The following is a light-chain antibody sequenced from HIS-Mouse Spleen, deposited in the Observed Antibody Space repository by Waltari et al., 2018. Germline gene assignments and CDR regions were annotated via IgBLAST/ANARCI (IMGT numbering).Light chain of an antibody. CDR2: EDS. Sequence: SYELTQPPSVSVSPGQTARITCSGDALPKKYAYWYQQKSGPAPVLVIYEDSKRPSGIHEGCSGSSSGTMATLTISGGQVEDEADYYCYSTDSSGNHRVFGGGTKLTVL. V-gene: IGLV3-10*01. CDR1: ALPKKY. CDR3: YSTDSSGNHRV. J-gene: IGLJ2*01.